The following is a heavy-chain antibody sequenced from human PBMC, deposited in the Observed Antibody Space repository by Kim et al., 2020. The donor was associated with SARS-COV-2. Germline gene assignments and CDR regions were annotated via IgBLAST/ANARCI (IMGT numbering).Heavy chain of an antibody. Sequence: GGSLRLSCAASGFTFSSYSMNWVRQAPGKGLEWVSSISSSSSYIYYADSVKGRFTISRDNAKNSLYLQMNSLRAEDTAVYYCARGGAQWLDWDESEPVNWFDPWGQGTLVTVSS. J-gene: IGHJ5*02. D-gene: IGHD6-19*01. CDR2: ISSSSSYI. V-gene: IGHV3-21*01. CDR1: GFTFSSYS. CDR3: ARGGAQWLDWDESEPVNWFDP.